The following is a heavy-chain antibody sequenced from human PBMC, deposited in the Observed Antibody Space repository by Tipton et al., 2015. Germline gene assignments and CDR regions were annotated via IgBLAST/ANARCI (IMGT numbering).Heavy chain of an antibody. CDR2: IHHSGDT. V-gene: IGHV4-4*02. J-gene: IGHJ4*02. Sequence: GLVKPSGTLSLTCVVSGGSITNEHWWSWVRQPPGKGLEWIGNIHHSGDTYYNPSLESRVTISVDTSKNQFSLNLRSVTAADTAVYYCARARGRHGGLFDSWGQGTLVTVSS. D-gene: IGHD4-23*01. CDR3: ARARGRHGGLFDS. CDR1: GGSITNEHW.